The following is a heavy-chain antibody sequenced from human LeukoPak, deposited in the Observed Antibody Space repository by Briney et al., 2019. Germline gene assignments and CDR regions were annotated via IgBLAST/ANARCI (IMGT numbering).Heavy chain of an antibody. D-gene: IGHD6-13*01. V-gene: IGHV4-59*01. J-gene: IGHJ4*02. CDR1: GGSISGYY. Sequence: SETLSLTCTVSGGSISGYYWSWIRQPPGKGLEWIGYIYYSGSTNYNPSLKSRVTISVDTSKNQFSLKLSSVTAADTAVYYCARDNRASSSWAYYFDYWGQGTLVTVSS. CDR2: IYYSGST. CDR3: ARDNRASSSWAYYFDY.